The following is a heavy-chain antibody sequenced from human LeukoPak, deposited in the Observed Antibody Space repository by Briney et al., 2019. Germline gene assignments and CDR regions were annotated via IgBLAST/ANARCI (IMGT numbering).Heavy chain of an antibody. V-gene: IGHV4-4*07. D-gene: IGHD3-10*01. CDR3: ARESSGTYYNPLGYMDV. CDR1: GGSISIYD. Sequence: PSETLSLTCTVAGGSISIYDWNWIRQPGGKGLEWIGRIFTSGITNYNPSLKSRVTMSVDTSKNQFSLNLSSVTAADTAVYYCARESSGTYYNPLGYMDVWGKGTTVTVSS. J-gene: IGHJ6*03. CDR2: IFTSGIT.